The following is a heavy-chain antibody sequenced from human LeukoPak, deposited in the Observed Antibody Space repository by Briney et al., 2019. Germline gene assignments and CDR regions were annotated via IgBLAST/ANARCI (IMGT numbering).Heavy chain of an antibody. CDR1: GGTFSSYA. CDR3: ARGSSVTTVLDY. J-gene: IGHJ4*02. D-gene: IGHD4-17*01. Sequence: ASVKVSCKASGGTFSSYAISWVRQAPGQGLEWMGGIIPIFGTANYAQKFQGRVTITADESTSTAYMELSSLRSEDTAVYYCARGSSVTTVLDYWGQGTLVTVSS. CDR2: IIPIFGTA. V-gene: IGHV1-69*13.